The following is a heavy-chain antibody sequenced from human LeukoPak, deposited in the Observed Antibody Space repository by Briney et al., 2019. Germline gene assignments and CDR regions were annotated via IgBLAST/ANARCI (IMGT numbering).Heavy chain of an antibody. V-gene: IGHV3-23*01. CDR3: ARDPHLATYYYYYMDV. J-gene: IGHJ6*03. CDR1: GFTFSSYG. CDR2: ISGSGGST. Sequence: GGTLRLSCAASGFTFSSYGMSWVRQAPGKGLEWVSAISGSGGSTYYADSVKGRFTISRDNSKNTLYLQMNSLRAEDTAVYYCARDPHLATYYYYYMDVWGKGTTVTVSS. D-gene: IGHD3-3*02.